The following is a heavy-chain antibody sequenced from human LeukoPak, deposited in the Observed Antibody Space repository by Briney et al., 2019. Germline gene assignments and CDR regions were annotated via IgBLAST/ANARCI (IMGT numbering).Heavy chain of an antibody. CDR1: GFTFSSYG. V-gene: IGHV3-23*01. Sequence: GGSLRLSCAASGFTFSSYGMSWVRQAAGKGLEWVAAISGSGGSTYYADSVKGRFTISRDNSKNTLYLQMNSLRAEDTAEYYCAKDMDVGGYGSGSYFAYWGQGTLVTVSS. CDR3: AKDMDVGGYGSGSYFAY. D-gene: IGHD3-10*01. J-gene: IGHJ4*02. CDR2: ISGSGGST.